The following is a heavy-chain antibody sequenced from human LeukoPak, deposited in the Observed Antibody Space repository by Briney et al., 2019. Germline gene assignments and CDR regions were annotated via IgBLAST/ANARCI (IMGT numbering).Heavy chain of an antibody. Sequence: PGGSLRLSCAASGFTFSSYSMNWVRQAPGKGLEWVSGISGSDGSTNYADSVKGRFTISRENSKNTLYLQMNSLRAEDTAVYYCAKDSAKKYDDYWGQGTLVTFSS. J-gene: IGHJ4*02. CDR2: ISGSDGST. D-gene: IGHD2/OR15-2a*01. CDR3: AKDSAKKYDDY. CDR1: GFTFSSYS. V-gene: IGHV3-23*01.